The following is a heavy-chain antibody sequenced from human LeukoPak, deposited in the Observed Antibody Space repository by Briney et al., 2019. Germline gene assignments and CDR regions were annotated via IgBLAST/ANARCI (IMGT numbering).Heavy chain of an antibody. CDR2: IYYSGST. CDR1: GGSISSSSYY. V-gene: IGHV4-39*01. CDR3: ARPRPHQYDSSGYYFTD. J-gene: IGHJ4*02. Sequence: SETLSLTCTVSGGSISSSSYYWGWIRQPPGKGLEWIGSIYYSGSTYYNPSLKSRVTISVDTSKNQFSLKLSSVTAADTAVYYCARPRPHQYDSSGYYFTDWGQGTLVTDSS. D-gene: IGHD3-22*01.